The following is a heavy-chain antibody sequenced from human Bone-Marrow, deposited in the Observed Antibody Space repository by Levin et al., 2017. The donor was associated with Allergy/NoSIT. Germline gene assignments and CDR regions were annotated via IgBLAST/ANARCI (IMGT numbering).Heavy chain of an antibody. CDR1: GYTFSDYY. V-gene: IGHV1-2*02. Sequence: GESLKISCTVSGYTFSDYYMHWVRQAPGQGLEWMGWINPKRGDANTAQKFEGRVVLTRDTSISTAYMEVRRLRSDDTARYYCARGGTSSNDYWGQGTLVTVSS. CDR2: INPKRGDA. CDR3: ARGGTSSNDY. J-gene: IGHJ4*02. D-gene: IGHD6-13*01.